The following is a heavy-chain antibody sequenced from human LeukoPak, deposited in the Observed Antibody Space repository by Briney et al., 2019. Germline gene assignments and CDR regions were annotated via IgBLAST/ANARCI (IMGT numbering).Heavy chain of an antibody. CDR2: VYYSGST. Sequence: SETLSLTCTVSGGSISSSSSYWVWIRQPPGKGLEWIGTVYYSGSTYYNPSLKSRVTISVDTSKNQFSLKLSSVTAADTAVYYCARDTGPSGTAFDYWGQGTLVTVSS. CDR1: GGSISSSSSY. CDR3: ARDTGPSGTAFDY. J-gene: IGHJ4*02. D-gene: IGHD2-2*01. V-gene: IGHV4-39*07.